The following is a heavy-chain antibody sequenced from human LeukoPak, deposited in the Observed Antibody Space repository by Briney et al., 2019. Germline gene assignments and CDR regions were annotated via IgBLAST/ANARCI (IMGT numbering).Heavy chain of an antibody. Sequence: TGGSLRLSCAASGFTFSSYWMSWVRQAPGKGLEWVANIKQDGSEKYYVDSVKGRFTISRDNAKNSLYLQMNSLRAEDTAVYYCARDPVAGTTTFDYWGQGTLVTVSS. CDR1: GFTFSSYW. D-gene: IGHD1-7*01. CDR2: IKQDGSEK. CDR3: ARDPVAGTTTFDY. V-gene: IGHV3-7*01. J-gene: IGHJ4*02.